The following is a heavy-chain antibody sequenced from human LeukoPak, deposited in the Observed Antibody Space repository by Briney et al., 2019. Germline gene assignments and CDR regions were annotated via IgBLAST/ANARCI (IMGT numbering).Heavy chain of an antibody. CDR2: ISSSSSTI. J-gene: IGHJ4*02. Sequence: PGGSLRLSCAASGFTFSSYSMNWVRQAPGKGLEWVSYISSSSSTIYYADSVKGRFTISRDNAKNSLYLQMNSLRDEDTAVYYCARDQYYDFWSGRYYDYWGQGTLVTVSS. V-gene: IGHV3-48*02. CDR1: GFTFSSYS. CDR3: ARDQYYDFWSGRYYDY. D-gene: IGHD3-3*01.